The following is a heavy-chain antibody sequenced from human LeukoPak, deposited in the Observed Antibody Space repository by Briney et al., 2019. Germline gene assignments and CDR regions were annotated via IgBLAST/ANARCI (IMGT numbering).Heavy chain of an antibody. CDR3: ARVPFGRWLQLNAFDI. J-gene: IGHJ3*02. Sequence: GGSLRLSCAASGFTFSSYWMSWVRQAPGKGLEWVANIKQDGSEKYYVDSVKGRFTISRDNAKNSLYLQMNSLRAEDTAVYYCARVPFGRWLQLNAFDIWGQGTMVTVSS. D-gene: IGHD5-24*01. V-gene: IGHV3-7*01. CDR2: IKQDGSEK. CDR1: GFTFSSYW.